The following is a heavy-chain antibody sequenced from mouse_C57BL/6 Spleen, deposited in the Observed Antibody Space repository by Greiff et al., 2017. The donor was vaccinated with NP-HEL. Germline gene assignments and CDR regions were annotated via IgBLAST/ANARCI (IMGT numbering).Heavy chain of an antibody. CDR3: ARSDGGAWFAY. Sequence: QVHVKQPGAELVKPGASVKLSCKASGYTFTSYWMQWVKQRPGQGLEWIGEIDPSDSYTNYNQKFKGKATLTVDTSSSTAYMQLSSLTSEDSAVYYCARSDGGAWFAYWGQGTLVTVSA. CDR2: IDPSDSYT. V-gene: IGHV1-50*01. CDR1: GYTFTSYW. J-gene: IGHJ3*01. D-gene: IGHD2-3*01.